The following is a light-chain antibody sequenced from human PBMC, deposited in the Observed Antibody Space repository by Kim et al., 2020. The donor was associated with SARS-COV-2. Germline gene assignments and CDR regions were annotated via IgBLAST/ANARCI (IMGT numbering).Light chain of an antibody. CDR1: QCLCIY. Sequence: CVRDRVNILCRARQCLCIYLKWYKQNPGRAPELLIYAAYSVRCGVLTRFSGCICGTDYTHTISSLQPEDFATYYCQQSYSTPRGFGQETRLEI. CDR2: AAY. V-gene: IGKV1-39*01. J-gene: IGKJ2*03. CDR3: QQSYSTPRG.